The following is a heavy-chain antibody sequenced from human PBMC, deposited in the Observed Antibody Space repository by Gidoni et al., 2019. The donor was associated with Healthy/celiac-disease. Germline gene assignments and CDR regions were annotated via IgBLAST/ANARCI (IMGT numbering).Heavy chain of an antibody. CDR3: ARVGIAAAGNDNWFDP. V-gene: IGHV4-4*07. CDR2: IYTSGST. Sequence: QVQLQESGPGLVKPSETLSLTCTVSGGSISSYYWSWIRQPAGKGLEWIGRIYTSGSTNYNPSLKSRVTMSVDTSKNQFSLKLSSVTAADTAVYYCARVGIAAAGNDNWFDPWGQGTLVTVSS. CDR1: GGSISSYY. J-gene: IGHJ5*02. D-gene: IGHD6-13*01.